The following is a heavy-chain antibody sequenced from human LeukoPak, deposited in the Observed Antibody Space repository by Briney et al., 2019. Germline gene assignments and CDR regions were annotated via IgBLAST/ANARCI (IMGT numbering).Heavy chain of an antibody. CDR3: ARGYDILTGYYFDY. V-gene: IGHV3-30-3*01. D-gene: IGHD3-9*01. CDR2: ISYDGSNK. Sequence: PAGSLRLSCAASGFTFSSYAMHWVRQAPGKGLEWVAVISYDGSNKYYADSVKGRFTISRDNSKNTLYLQMNSLRAEDTAVYYCARGYDILTGYYFDYWGQGTLVTVSS. J-gene: IGHJ4*02. CDR1: GFTFSSYA.